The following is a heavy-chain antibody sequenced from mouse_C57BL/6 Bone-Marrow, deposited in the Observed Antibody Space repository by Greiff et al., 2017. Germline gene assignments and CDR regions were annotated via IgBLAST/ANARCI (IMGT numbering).Heavy chain of an antibody. V-gene: IGHV1-55*01. D-gene: IGHD2-4*01. CDR3: ARGGEPPLDYEGDAMDY. CDR2: IYPGSGST. J-gene: IGHJ4*01. Sequence: QVQLQQSGAELVKPGASVKMSCKASGYTFTSYWITWVKQRPGQGLEWIGDIYPGSGSTNYNEKFKSKATLTVDTSSSTAYMQLSSLTSEDSAVYYCARGGEPPLDYEGDAMDYWGQGTSVTVSS. CDR1: GYTFTSYW.